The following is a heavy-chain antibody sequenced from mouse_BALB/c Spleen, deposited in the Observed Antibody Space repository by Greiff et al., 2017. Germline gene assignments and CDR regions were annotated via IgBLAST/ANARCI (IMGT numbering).Heavy chain of an antibody. CDR2: IYPGGGYT. Sequence: VQLQQSGAELVRPGTSVKISCKASGYTFTNYWLGWVKQRPGHGLEWIGDIYPGGGYTNYNEKFKGKATLTADTSSSTAYMQLSSLTSEDSAVYFCANYGSSSAMDYWGQGTSVTVSS. J-gene: IGHJ4*01. CDR3: ANYGSSSAMDY. D-gene: IGHD1-1*01. V-gene: IGHV1-63*02. CDR1: GYTFTNYW.